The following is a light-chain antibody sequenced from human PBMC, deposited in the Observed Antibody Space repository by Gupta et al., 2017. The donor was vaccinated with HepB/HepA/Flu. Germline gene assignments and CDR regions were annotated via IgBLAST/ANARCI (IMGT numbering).Light chain of an antibody. V-gene: IGKV3-20*01. J-gene: IGKJ1*01. CDR2: GTS. Sequence: EIVLTQSPGTLSLSPGERATLSCRASQSVASSYLAWYQQKPGQAPRLLIYGTSSRATGIPDRFSGSGSGTDFTLTISRLEPEDVAMYYCQHYESSPWTFGQGTKVEI. CDR1: QSVASSY. CDR3: QHYESSPWT.